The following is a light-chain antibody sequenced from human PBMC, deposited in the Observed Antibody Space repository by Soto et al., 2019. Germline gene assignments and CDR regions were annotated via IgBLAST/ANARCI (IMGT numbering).Light chain of an antibody. CDR3: QQYGSSPGGT. CDR1: QSVSSSY. V-gene: IGKV3-20*01. J-gene: IGKJ1*01. CDR2: GAS. Sequence: EIVLTQSPGTLSLSPGERATLSCRASQSVSSSYLAWYQQKPGQAPRLLLYGASSRATGIPDRFSGSGSGTDFTLTISRLEPEDFAVYYCQQYGSSPGGTFGQGTKVEIK.